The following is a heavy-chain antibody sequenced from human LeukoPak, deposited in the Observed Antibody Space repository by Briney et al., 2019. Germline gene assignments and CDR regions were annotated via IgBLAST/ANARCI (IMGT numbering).Heavy chain of an antibody. D-gene: IGHD3-10*01. CDR2: IYYSRST. CDR3: ARLPRDYYGSGSSDYYYYYGMDV. CDR1: GGSISSYY. V-gene: IGHV4-59*08. Sequence: SETLSLTCTVSGGSISSYYWSWIRQPPGKGLEWIGYIYYSRSTNYNPSLKSRVTISVDTSKNQFSLKLSSVTAADTAVYYCARLPRDYYGSGSSDYYYYYGMDVWGQGTTVTVSS. J-gene: IGHJ6*02.